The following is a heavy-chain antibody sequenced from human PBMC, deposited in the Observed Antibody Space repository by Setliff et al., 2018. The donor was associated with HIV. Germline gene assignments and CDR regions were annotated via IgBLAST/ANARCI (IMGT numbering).Heavy chain of an antibody. CDR3: ARWGVAVAGTRGQFDY. CDR2: MCHGGNNN. D-gene: IGHD6-19*01. Sequence: SETLSLTCTVSGGSISSRSYYWGWIRQPPGKGLEWIGNMCHGGNNNYYNPSLKSRVTISVDTSKDQFFLKVTSVTAADTAVYYCARWGVAVAGTRGQFDYWGQGTLVTVSS. CDR1: GGSISSRSYY. V-gene: IGHV4-39*07. J-gene: IGHJ4*02.